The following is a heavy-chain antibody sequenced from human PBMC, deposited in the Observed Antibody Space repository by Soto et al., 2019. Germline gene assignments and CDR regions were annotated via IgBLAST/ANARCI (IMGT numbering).Heavy chain of an antibody. V-gene: IGHV4-31*03. CDR2: IYYSGST. CDR3: ARDYYYDSSGYWYGMDV. Sequence: VQLQESGPGLVKPSQTLSLTCTVSGGSISSGGYYWSWIRQHPGKGLEWIGYIYYSGSTYYNPSLKSRVTISVDTSKNQFSLKLSSVTAADTAVYYCARDYYYDSSGYWYGMDVWGQGTTVTVSS. D-gene: IGHD3-22*01. J-gene: IGHJ6*02. CDR1: GGSISSGGYY.